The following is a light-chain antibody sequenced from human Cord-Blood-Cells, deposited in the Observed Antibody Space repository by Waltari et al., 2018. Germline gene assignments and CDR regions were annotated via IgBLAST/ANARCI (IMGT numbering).Light chain of an antibody. CDR1: SSDVGGYNY. Sequence: QSALTQPPSASGSPGHSVTISCTGTSSDVGGYNYVSWYQQHPAKAPKLMIYEVSKRPSGVPDRFSGSKSGNTASLTVSGLQAEDEADYYCSSYAGSNNYVFGTGTKVTVL. CDR2: EVS. J-gene: IGLJ1*01. V-gene: IGLV2-8*01. CDR3: SSYAGSNNYV.